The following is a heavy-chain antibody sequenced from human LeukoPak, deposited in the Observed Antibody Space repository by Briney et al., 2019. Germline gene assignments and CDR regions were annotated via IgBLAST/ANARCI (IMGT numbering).Heavy chain of an antibody. D-gene: IGHD2/OR15-2a*01. V-gene: IGHV3-74*01. Sequence: PGGSLRLSCAASGFTFSNYWMHWVRQAPGEGLVWVSRINSDGTSTSSADSVKGRFTISRDNAKNTLYLQMNSLRAEDTAVYYCARQYSTLSEFDYWGQGTLVTGSS. CDR2: INSDGTST. CDR1: GFTFSNYW. CDR3: ARQYSTLSEFDY. J-gene: IGHJ4*02.